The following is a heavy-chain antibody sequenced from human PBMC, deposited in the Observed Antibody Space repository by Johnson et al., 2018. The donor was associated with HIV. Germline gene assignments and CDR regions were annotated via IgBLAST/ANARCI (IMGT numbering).Heavy chain of an antibody. J-gene: IGHJ3*02. D-gene: IGHD3-22*01. CDR2: ISWNSGSI. Sequence: VQLVESGGGLVRPGGSLRLSCAASGFTFGDYGMSWVRQVPGKGLEWVSGISWNSGSIGYADSVKGRFTISRDNAKNSLYLQMNSLRAEDTALYYCAKGGYDSEDAFDIWGQGTMVTVSS. CDR1: GFTFGDYG. CDR3: AKGGYDSEDAFDI. V-gene: IGHV3-20*04.